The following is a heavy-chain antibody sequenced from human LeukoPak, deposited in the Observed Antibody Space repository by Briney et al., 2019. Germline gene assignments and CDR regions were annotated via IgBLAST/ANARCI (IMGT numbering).Heavy chain of an antibody. Sequence: GGSLTLSCAASRFTFSSYSMNWVRQAPGKGLEWVSYISSSSSTIYYADSVKGRFTISRDNAKNSLYLQMNSLRDEDTAVYYCARDRGYDFWSGYYGFDYWGQGTLVTVSS. CDR2: ISSSSSTI. CDR3: ARDRGYDFWSGYYGFDY. CDR1: RFTFSSYS. D-gene: IGHD3-3*01. V-gene: IGHV3-48*02. J-gene: IGHJ4*02.